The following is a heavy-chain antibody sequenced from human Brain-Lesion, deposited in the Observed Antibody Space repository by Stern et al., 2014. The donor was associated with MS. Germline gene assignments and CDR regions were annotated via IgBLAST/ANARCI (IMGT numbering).Heavy chain of an antibody. J-gene: IGHJ5*02. CDR2: IYRGGGT. CDR3: ARDRTCTGGSCYGT. D-gene: IGHD2-15*01. V-gene: IGHV3-53*01. Sequence: EVQLVESGGKLIQPGESLRISCAASGFSVSNNYMTWVRQAPGTGLEWVCRIYRGGGTYYADSVKGRFTISRDNSKNTLYLQMNNLRAEDTAVYYCARDRTCTGGSCYGTWGQGTLVTVSS. CDR1: GFSVSNNY.